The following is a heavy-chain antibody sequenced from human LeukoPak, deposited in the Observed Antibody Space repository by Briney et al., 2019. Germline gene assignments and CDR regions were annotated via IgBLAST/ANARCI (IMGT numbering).Heavy chain of an antibody. CDR3: AKVSGYQVLLSIDY. D-gene: IGHD2-2*01. V-gene: IGHV3-23*01. CDR1: GFTFSEYA. J-gene: IGHJ4*02. Sequence: GGSLRLSCGASGFTFSEYAMSWVRQAPGKGLEWVSGLSSSGRSTYYADPVKGRFTISRDNSKNTLSLQMNSLRAEDTAIYYCAKVSGYQVLLSIDYWGQGTLVTVSS. CDR2: LSSSGRST.